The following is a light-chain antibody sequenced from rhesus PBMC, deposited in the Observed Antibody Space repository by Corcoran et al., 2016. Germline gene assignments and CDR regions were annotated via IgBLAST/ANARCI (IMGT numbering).Light chain of an antibody. Sequence: EIVMTQSPATLSLSPGERATLSCRASQRVSSYVAWYQQKPEQAPRLLIYGGSSRATGIPDRFSGSGSGIDFTLTISSLEPEDFAVYYCKQYSNWPHSFGQGTKVEIK. V-gene: IGKV3S9*01. CDR1: QRVSSY. J-gene: IGKJ2*01. CDR3: KQYSNWPHS. CDR2: GGS.